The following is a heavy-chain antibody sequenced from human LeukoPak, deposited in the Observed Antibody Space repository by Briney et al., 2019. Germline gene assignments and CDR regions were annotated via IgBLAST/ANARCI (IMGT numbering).Heavy chain of an antibody. V-gene: IGHV3-64*01. Sequence: SGGSLRLSCAASGFTFSSYAMHWVRQAPGKGLEYDSAISSNGGSTYYANSVKGRFTISRDNSKNTLYLQMGSLRAEDMAVYYCARRHDSSGYYGYYFDYWGQGTLVTVSS. CDR3: ARRHDSSGYYGYYFDY. D-gene: IGHD3-22*01. J-gene: IGHJ4*02. CDR1: GFTFSSYA. CDR2: ISSNGGST.